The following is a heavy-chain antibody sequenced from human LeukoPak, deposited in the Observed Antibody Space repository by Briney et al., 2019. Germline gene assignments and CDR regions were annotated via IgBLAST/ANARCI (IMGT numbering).Heavy chain of an antibody. CDR2: INSDASNT. J-gene: IGHJ3*02. CDR1: GFTFSSYW. D-gene: IGHD3-16*01. CDR3: ASVTVLGERNAFDN. V-gene: IGHV3-74*01. Sequence: PGGSLRLSCAASGFTFSSYWMHWVRQAPGKGLVWVSRINSDASNTNYADSVKGRFTISRDNAKNTLYLQMNSLRTEDTAVYYCASVTVLGERNAFDNWGQGIMVAVSS.